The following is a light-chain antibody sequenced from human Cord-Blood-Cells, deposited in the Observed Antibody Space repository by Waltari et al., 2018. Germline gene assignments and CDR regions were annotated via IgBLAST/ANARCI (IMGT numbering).Light chain of an antibody. Sequence: QSALTQPASVSGSPGQSITISCTGTSSDVGSYHLVSWYQQHPGKAPKLMIYECSKRPSGVANRCSGSKSGNTASLTISGLQAEDEADYYCCSYAGSSTWVFGGGTKLTVL. CDR3: CSYAGSSTWV. CDR2: ECS. V-gene: IGLV2-23*01. J-gene: IGLJ3*02. CDR1: SSDVGSYHL.